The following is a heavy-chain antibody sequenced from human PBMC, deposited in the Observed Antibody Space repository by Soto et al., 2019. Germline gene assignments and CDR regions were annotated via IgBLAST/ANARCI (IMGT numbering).Heavy chain of an antibody. Sequence: QITLRKSGPTLVEPTQTLTLTCTFSGFSLSTSGVGVGWIRQPPGKALDWLALIYWDGDIRYSASLKSRLTTXKXTXXNQVVLTITNMDPVATATCHCAHTLPEQWLVVFDWWGQGTLVTVSS. CDR1: GFSLSTSGVG. J-gene: IGHJ4*02. CDR2: IYWDGDI. CDR3: AHTLPEQWLVVFDW. D-gene: IGHD6-19*01. V-gene: IGHV2-5*02.